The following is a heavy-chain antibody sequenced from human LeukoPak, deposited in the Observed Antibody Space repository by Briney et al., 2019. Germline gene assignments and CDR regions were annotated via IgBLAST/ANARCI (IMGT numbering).Heavy chain of an antibody. CDR1: GDFLSGGTSD. J-gene: IGHJ4*02. CDR2: IYYRGNT. Sequence: SETLSLTCSVTGDFLSGGTSDWAWIRQPPGKGLEWIGNIYYRGNTHYSPSLESRVTISVDTSKKQFSLRVNSVTAADTAVYYCARVGVRTYCGRGCYSDYFDSWGQGILVTVSS. CDR3: ARVGVRTYCGRGCYSDYFDS. D-gene: IGHD2-21*02. V-gene: IGHV4-39*07.